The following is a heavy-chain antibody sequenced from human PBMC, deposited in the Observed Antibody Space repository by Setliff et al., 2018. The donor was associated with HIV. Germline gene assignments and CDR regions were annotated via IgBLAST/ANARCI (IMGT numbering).Heavy chain of an antibody. V-gene: IGHV4-39*07. CDR3: ARVGWDYYDSSGVGEFDY. CDR1: GDSISRSRYY. CDR2: FYYSGRT. J-gene: IGHJ4*02. D-gene: IGHD3-22*01. Sequence: KTSETLSLTCVVSGDSISRSRYYWGWIRQPPGKGLEWIGSFYYSGRTYYNPSLKSRVTISADTSKNQFSLKLSSVTAADTAVYYCARVGWDYYDSSGVGEFDYWGQGTLGTV.